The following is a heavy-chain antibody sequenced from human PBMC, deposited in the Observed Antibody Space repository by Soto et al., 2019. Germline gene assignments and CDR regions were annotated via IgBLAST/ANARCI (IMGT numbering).Heavy chain of an antibody. J-gene: IGHJ6*02. D-gene: IGHD6-19*01. V-gene: IGHV3-30*18. Sequence: GGSLRLSCAASGFTFSSYGMHWVRQAPGKGLEWVAVISYDGSNKYYADSVKGRFTISRDNSKNTLYLQMNSLRAEDTAVYYCAKGGIRTGYISGWYQDYYYYGMDVWGQGTTVTVSS. CDR3: AKGGIRTGYISGWYQDYYYYGMDV. CDR2: ISYDGSNK. CDR1: GFTFSSYG.